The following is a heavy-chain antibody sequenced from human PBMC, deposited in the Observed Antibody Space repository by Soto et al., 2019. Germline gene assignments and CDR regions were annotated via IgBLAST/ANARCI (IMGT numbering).Heavy chain of an antibody. V-gene: IGHV1-18*01. CDR1: GYTFTSYA. CDR2: ISAYNGNT. Sequence: ASVKFSCTASGYTFTSYAISSVRQAPRQGLEWMGWISAYNGNTNYAQKLQGRVTMTTDTSTSTAYMELRSLRSDDTAVYYCAGSLWFGERCAFDIWGEATMVTVS. J-gene: IGHJ3*02. D-gene: IGHD3-10*01. CDR3: AGSLWFGERCAFDI.